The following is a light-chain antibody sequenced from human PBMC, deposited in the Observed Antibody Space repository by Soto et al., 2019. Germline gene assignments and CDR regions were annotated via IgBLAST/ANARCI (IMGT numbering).Light chain of an antibody. V-gene: IGLV2-14*01. CDR3: SSYTRSSTLDVV. Sequence: QSALTQPASVSGSPGQSITISCTGTSSDVGGYNYVSWYQQHPGKAPKLIIYDVSNRPSGVSNRFSGSKSGNTASLTISGLQAEDEPDYYCSSYTRSSTLDVVFGGGTKLTVL. J-gene: IGLJ2*01. CDR2: DVS. CDR1: SSDVGGYNY.